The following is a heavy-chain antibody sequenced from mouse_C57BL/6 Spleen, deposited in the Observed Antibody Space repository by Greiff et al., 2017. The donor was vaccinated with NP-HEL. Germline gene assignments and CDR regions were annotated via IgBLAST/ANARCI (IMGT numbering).Heavy chain of an antibody. CDR3: AREGTTVVGGFDV. J-gene: IGHJ1*03. V-gene: IGHV5-16*01. CDR2: INYDGSST. D-gene: IGHD1-1*01. Sequence: EVQLVESEGGLVQPGSSMKLSCTASGFTFSDYYMAWVRQVPEKGLEWVANINYDGSSTYYLDSLKSRFIISRDNAKNILYLQMSSLKSEDTATYYCAREGTTVVGGFDVWGTGTTVTVSS. CDR1: GFTFSDYY.